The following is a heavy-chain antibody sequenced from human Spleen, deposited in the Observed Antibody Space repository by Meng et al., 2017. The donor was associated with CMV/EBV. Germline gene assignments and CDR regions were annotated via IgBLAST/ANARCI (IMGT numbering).Heavy chain of an antibody. CDR1: GGSMKRNTYY. V-gene: IGHV4-61*01. CDR3: ARLRYSSSWYSYFDY. D-gene: IGHD6-13*01. CDR2: IYYSGST. Sequence: SETLSLTCSVSGGSMKRNTYYWSWIRQPPGKGLEWIGYIYYSGSTNYNPSLKSRVTISVDTSKNQFSLKLSSVAAADTAVYYCARLRYSSSWYSYFDYWGQGTLVTVSS. J-gene: IGHJ4*02.